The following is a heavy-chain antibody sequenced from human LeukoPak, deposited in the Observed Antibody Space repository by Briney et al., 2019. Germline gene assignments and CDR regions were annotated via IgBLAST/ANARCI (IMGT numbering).Heavy chain of an antibody. CDR2: IIPIFGTA. Sequence: SVKVSCKNSGGTFSSYAISWVREALGQGLEWMGGIIPIFGTANYAQKFQGRVTITTDESTSTAYMELSSLRSEDTAVYYCATDTAIGRFDYWGQVTLVTVSS. J-gene: IGHJ4*02. CDR3: ATDTAIGRFDY. V-gene: IGHV1-69*05. CDR1: GGTFSSYA. D-gene: IGHD5-18*01.